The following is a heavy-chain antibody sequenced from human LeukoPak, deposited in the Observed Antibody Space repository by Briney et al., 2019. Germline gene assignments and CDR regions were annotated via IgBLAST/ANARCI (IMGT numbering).Heavy chain of an antibody. CDR1: GFTVSSYY. J-gene: IGHJ4*02. D-gene: IGHD3-16*01. CDR2: IYSGGST. Sequence: GGSLRLSCVASGFTVSSYYVSWVRQAPEKGLEWVSVIYSGGSTYYADSVEGRFTVSRDNSKNTLYLEMKSLRADDTAVYYCARDLHPRLTGYFDYWGQGTLVTVSS. CDR3: ARDLHPRLTGYFDY. V-gene: IGHV3-53*01.